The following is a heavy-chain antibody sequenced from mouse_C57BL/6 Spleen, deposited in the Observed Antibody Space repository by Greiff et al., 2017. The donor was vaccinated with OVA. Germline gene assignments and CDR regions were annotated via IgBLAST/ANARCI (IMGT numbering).Heavy chain of an antibody. CDR1: GYTFTSYW. Sequence: QVQLQQPGAELVMPGASVKLSCKASGYTFTSYWMHWVKQRPGQGLEWIGEIDPSDSYTNYNQKFKGKSTLTVDKSSSTAYMQLSSLTSEDSAVYYCARRDYYGSSLNYYAMDYWGQGTSVTVSS. CDR2: IDPSDSYT. D-gene: IGHD1-1*01. J-gene: IGHJ4*01. CDR3: ARRDYYGSSLNYYAMDY. V-gene: IGHV1-69*01.